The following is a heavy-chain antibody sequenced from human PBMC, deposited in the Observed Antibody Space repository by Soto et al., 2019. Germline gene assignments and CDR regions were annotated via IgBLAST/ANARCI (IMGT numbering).Heavy chain of an antibody. CDR3: ARTPYSNYADPNDY. CDR2: IKYSGNT. J-gene: IGHJ4*02. CDR1: GDSITSHY. Sequence: SETLSLTCTVPGDSITSHYWTWIRQPPGKGLEWIGSIKYSGNTSYNPSLKSRVTISVDTSKNQFSLKLSSVTAADTAVYYCARTPYSNYADPNDYWGQGTLVTVSS. D-gene: IGHD4-4*01. V-gene: IGHV4-59*11.